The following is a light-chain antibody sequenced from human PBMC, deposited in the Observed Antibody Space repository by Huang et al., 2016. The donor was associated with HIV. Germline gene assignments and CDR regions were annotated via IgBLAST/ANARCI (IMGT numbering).Light chain of an antibody. Sequence: DIVMTQSPDSLAVSLGERATINCKSSQSLLYRSNNKNYLAWYQQKPGQPPKLLIYWASTRESGVPDRFSGSGSGTDFTLTISSLQAEDVAFYHCQQFYSTPITFGQGTRLEIK. CDR2: WAS. CDR3: QQFYSTPIT. J-gene: IGKJ5*01. V-gene: IGKV4-1*01. CDR1: QSLLYRSNNKNY.